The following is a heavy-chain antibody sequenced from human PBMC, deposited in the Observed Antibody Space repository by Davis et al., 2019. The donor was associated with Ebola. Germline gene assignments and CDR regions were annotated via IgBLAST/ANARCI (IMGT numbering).Heavy chain of an antibody. CDR2: ISYDGSNK. CDR1: GFTFSNYA. J-gene: IGHJ5*02. V-gene: IGHV3-30*04. CDR3: AKDRGRKNWNDGSPLDR. Sequence: GSLRLSCAASGFTFSNYAMHWVRQAPGKGLEWVAIISYDGSNKYYADSVKGRFTISRDNSKNTLYLQMNSLRAEDTAVYYCAKDRGRKNWNDGSPLDRWGQGALVTVSS. D-gene: IGHD1-1*01.